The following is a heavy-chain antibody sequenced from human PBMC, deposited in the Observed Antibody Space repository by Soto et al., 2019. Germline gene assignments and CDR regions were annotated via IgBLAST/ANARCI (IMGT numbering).Heavy chain of an antibody. J-gene: IGHJ3*02. CDR2: IHPSGSDT. CDR1: GYSFTSLW. Sequence: PGESLKISCKGSGYSFTSLWINWVRQMPGKGPEWMGRIHPSGSDTDYSPSFQGHVTISADNSISTAYLQWSSLKASDTAMYYCARLSAFDIWGQGTMVTVSS. V-gene: IGHV5-10-1*01. CDR3: ARLSAFDI.